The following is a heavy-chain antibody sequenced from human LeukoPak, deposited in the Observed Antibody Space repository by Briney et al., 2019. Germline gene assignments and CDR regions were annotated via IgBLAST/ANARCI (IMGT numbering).Heavy chain of an antibody. J-gene: IGHJ4*02. Sequence: ASVKVSCKASGYTFTSYYMHRVRQAPGQGLEWMGIINPSGGSTSYAQKFQGRVTMTRDTSTSTVYMELSSLRSEDTAVYYCARDGKPTMIEYYFDYWGQGTLVTVSS. CDR3: ARDGKPTMIEYYFDY. D-gene: IGHD3-22*01. CDR1: GYTFTSYY. CDR2: INPSGGST. V-gene: IGHV1-46*01.